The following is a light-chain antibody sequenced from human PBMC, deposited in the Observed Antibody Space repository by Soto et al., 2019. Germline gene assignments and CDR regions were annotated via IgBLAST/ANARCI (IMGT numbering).Light chain of an antibody. CDR3: QTWGTRGDVV. CDR1: SGHSTYA. CDR2: LNSDGRR. V-gene: IGLV4-69*01. J-gene: IGLJ2*01. Sequence: QLVLTQSPSASASLGASVKLTCTLSSGHSTYAIAWHQQQPEKGPRYLMKLNSDGRRSQGDGIPDRFSGTSSGAERYLTISSLQSEDEADYYCQTWGTRGDVVFGGGTKLTVL.